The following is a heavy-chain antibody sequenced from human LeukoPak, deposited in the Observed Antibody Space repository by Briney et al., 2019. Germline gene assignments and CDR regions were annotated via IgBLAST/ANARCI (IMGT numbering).Heavy chain of an antibody. D-gene: IGHD1-26*01. J-gene: IGHJ4*02. CDR2: IYYSGTT. CDR3: ARGVSASDN. CDR1: GGSISGHY. Sequence: SETLSLTCAVSGGSISGHYWSWVRQPPGKGLEWIGYIYYSGTTNYSPSLKGRVTISLDTSKNQFSLKLTSVTAADTAVYYCARGVSASDNWGQGALVTVSS. V-gene: IGHV4-59*11.